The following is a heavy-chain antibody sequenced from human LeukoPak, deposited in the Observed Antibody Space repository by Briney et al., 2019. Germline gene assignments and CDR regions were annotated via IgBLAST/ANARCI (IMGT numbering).Heavy chain of an antibody. CDR1: GYTFTSYD. D-gene: IGHD6-13*01. V-gene: IGHV1-2*02. CDR2: INPNSGGT. Sequence: ASVKVSCKASGYTFTSYDINWVRQAPGQGLEWMGWINPNSGGTNYAQKFQGRVTMTRDTSISTAYMELSRLRSDDTAVYYCARCRVYSISWCDAFDIWGQGTMVTVSS. CDR3: ARCRVYSISWCDAFDI. J-gene: IGHJ3*02.